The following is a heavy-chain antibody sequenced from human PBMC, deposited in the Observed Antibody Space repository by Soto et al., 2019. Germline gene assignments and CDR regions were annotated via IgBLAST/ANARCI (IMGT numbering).Heavy chain of an antibody. D-gene: IGHD6-6*01. CDR3: AKDRSSSYNLYYFDY. CDR2: ISYDGSNK. V-gene: IGHV3-30*18. J-gene: IGHJ4*02. CDR1: GFTFSSYG. Sequence: LRLSCAASGFTFSSYGMHWVRQAPGKGLEWVAVISYDGSNKYYADSVKGRFTISRDNSKNTLYLQMNSLRAEDTAVYYCAKDRSSSYNLYYFDYWGQGTLVTVSS.